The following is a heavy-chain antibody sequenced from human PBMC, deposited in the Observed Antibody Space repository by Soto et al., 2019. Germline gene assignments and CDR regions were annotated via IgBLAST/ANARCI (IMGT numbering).Heavy chain of an antibody. J-gene: IGHJ5*02. CDR1: GFTFSSYS. V-gene: IGHV3-21*01. CDR2: ISSSSSYI. CDR3: ARGFRTSGRSSETHECLNWFDP. Sequence: GGSLRLSCAASGFTFSSYSMNWVRQAPGKGLEWVSSISSSSSYIYYADSVKGRFTISRDNAKNSLYLQMNSLRAEDTAVYYCARGFRTSGRSSETHECLNWFDPWGQGTLVTVSS. D-gene: IGHD3-10*01.